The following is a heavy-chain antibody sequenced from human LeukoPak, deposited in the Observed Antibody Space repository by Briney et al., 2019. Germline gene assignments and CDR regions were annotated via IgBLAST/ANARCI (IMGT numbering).Heavy chain of an antibody. CDR1: GFTFSDYY. J-gene: IGHJ4*02. Sequence: LRLSCAASGFTFSDYYMSWIRQPSGKGLEWIGYIYYSGSTYYNPSLKSRVTISVDTSKNQFSLKLSSVTAADTAVYYCARDTVTTLDYWGQGTLVTVSS. V-gene: IGHV4-30-4*08. CDR2: IYYSGST. D-gene: IGHD4-17*01. CDR3: ARDTVTTLDY.